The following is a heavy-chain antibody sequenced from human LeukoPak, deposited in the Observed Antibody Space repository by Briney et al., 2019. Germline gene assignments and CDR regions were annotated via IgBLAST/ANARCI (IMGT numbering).Heavy chain of an antibody. Sequence: GGSLRLSCAASGFTFSSYAMHWVRQAPGKGLEWVAVISYDGSNKYYADSVKGRFTISRDNSKNTPYLQMNSLRAEDTAVYYCARDRGQLKARDNSDYWGQGTLVTVSS. CDR3: ARDRGQLKARDNSDY. CDR2: ISYDGSNK. V-gene: IGHV3-30-3*01. D-gene: IGHD6-13*01. CDR1: GFTFSSYA. J-gene: IGHJ4*02.